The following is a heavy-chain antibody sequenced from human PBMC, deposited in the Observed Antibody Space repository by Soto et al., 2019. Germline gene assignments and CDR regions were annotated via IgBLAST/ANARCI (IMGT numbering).Heavy chain of an antibody. D-gene: IGHD3-10*01. CDR3: AKADVLLWFGELSETYYFDY. Sequence: EVQLLESGGGLVQPGGSLRLSCAASGFTFSSYAMSWVRQAPGKGLEWVSAISGSGGSTYYADSVKGRFTISRDNSKNTLYLQMNSLRAEDTAVYYCAKADVLLWFGELSETYYFDYWGQGTLVTVSS. J-gene: IGHJ4*02. CDR1: GFTFSSYA. CDR2: ISGSGGST. V-gene: IGHV3-23*01.